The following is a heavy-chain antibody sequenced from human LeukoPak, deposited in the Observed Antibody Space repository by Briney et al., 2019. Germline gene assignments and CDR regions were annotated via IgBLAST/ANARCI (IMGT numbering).Heavy chain of an antibody. J-gene: IGHJ4*02. CDR1: GGSISSGGYS. CDR2: IYHSGST. D-gene: IGHD4-17*01. CDR3: ARNYGDLYYFDY. Sequence: SETLSLTCAVSGGSISSGGYSWSWIRQPPWTGMEWIGYIYHSGSTYYNPSLKSRVTISVDRSKNQFSLKLSSVTAADTAVYYCARNYGDLYYFDYWGQGTLVTVSS. V-gene: IGHV4-30-2*01.